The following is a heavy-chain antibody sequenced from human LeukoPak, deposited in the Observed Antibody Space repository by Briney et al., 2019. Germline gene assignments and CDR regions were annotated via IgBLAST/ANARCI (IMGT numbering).Heavy chain of an antibody. CDR1: GFTFSSYS. CDR3: ARSRDYDFWSGYYTPKPFDY. D-gene: IGHD3-3*01. CDR2: ISSSSSTI. J-gene: IGHJ4*02. V-gene: IGHV3-48*01. Sequence: GGSLRLSCAASGFTFSSYSMNWVRQAPGKGLEWVSYISSSSSTIYYADSVKGRFTISRDNAKNSLYLQMNSLRAEDTAVYYCARSRDYDFWSGYYTPKPFDYWGQGTLVTVSS.